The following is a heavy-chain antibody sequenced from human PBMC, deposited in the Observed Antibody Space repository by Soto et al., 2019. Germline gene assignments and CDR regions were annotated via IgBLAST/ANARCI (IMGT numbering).Heavy chain of an antibody. Sequence: SVKVSCKASGGTFSSYAISWVRQAPGQGLEWMGGIIPIFGTANYAQKFQGRVTITADESTSTAYMELSSLRSEDMAVYYCARVARTTMIVVDSDAFDIWGQGTMVTVSS. J-gene: IGHJ3*02. CDR1: GGTFSSYA. D-gene: IGHD3-22*01. V-gene: IGHV1-69*13. CDR3: ARVARTTMIVVDSDAFDI. CDR2: IIPIFGTA.